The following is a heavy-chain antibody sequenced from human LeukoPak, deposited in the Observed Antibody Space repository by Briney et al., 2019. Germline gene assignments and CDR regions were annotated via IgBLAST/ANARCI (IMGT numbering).Heavy chain of an antibody. D-gene: IGHD4-17*01. CDR3: ARDRLHYGEYEKTFDY. CDR1: GFTFSSYS. Sequence: GGSLRLSCAASGFTFSSYSMNWVRQAPGKGLEWVSYITFSSSIIYYADSVKGRFTISRDNAKKSLYLRMNSLRAEDTAVYYCARDRLHYGEYEKTFDYWGQGTLVSVSS. V-gene: IGHV3-48*01. J-gene: IGHJ4*02. CDR2: ITFSSSII.